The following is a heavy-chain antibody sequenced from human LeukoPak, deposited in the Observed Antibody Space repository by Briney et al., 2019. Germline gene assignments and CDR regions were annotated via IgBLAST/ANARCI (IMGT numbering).Heavy chain of an antibody. CDR2: ISTYDGNT. CDR1: GYTFTTYG. J-gene: IGHJ4*02. V-gene: IGHV1-18*01. D-gene: IGHD7-27*01. Sequence: ASVKVSCKASGYTFTTYGISWVRQAPGQGLEWMGWISTYDGNTNYAQKFRGRVTMIRDTSTSTAYMELMSLRSDDTAVYYCARDRPRRGPGDHDYWGQGTLVTVSS. CDR3: ARDRPRRGPGDHDY.